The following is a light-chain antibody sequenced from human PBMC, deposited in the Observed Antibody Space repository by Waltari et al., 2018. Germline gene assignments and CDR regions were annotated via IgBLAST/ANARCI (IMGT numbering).Light chain of an antibody. CDR1: QSISSY. CDR3: QQSYSTPIT. V-gene: IGKV1-39*01. J-gene: IGKJ5*01. CDR2: AAS. Sequence: DIQMTQSPSSLSASVGDRVTITCRARQSISSYLNWYQQKPAKAPKLLIYAASSLQSGVPSRFSGSGSGTDFTLTISSLQPEDFATYYCQQSYSTPITFGQGTRLVIK.